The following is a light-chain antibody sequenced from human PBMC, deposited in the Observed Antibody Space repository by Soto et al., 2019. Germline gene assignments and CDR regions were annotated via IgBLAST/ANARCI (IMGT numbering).Light chain of an antibody. CDR1: RSLTTW. CDR2: DAS. CDR3: QQYNSYKGT. J-gene: IGKJ1*01. V-gene: IGKV1-5*01. Sequence: IQLTQTPSSLSASVGDRVTITCRASRSLTTWLAWYQQKPGKAPKLLISDASNLEGGVPSRFSGSGSGTEFTLTISGLQPDDFATYYCQQYNSYKGTFGQGTKVDIK.